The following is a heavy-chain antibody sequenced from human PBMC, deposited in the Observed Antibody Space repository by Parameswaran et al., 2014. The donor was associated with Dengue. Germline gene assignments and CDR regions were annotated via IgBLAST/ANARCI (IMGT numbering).Heavy chain of an antibody. D-gene: IGHD2-15*01. J-gene: IGHJ6*01. V-gene: IGHV1-69*01. Sequence: WVRQAPGQGLEWMGGIIPIFGTANYAQKFQGRVTITADESTSTAYMELSSLRSEDTAVYYCATSGIVVVVAATGGMDVWGPRGPRSPVSS. CDR3: ATSGIVVVVAATGGMDV. CDR2: IIPIFGTA.